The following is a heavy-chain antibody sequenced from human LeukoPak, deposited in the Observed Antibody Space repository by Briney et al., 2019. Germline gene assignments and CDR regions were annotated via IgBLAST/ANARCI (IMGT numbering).Heavy chain of an antibody. CDR1: GFTFSSYG. V-gene: IGHV3-33*01. D-gene: IGHD4-23*01. CDR2: IWYDGSNK. J-gene: IGHJ4*02. CDR3: ARDRDYGGQADYFDF. Sequence: GGSLRLSCAASGFTFSSYGMRWVRQAPGKGLEWVAAIWYDGSNKYYADSVKGRFTISRDNSKNTLYLQMNSVRAEDAAVYYCARDRDYGGQADYFDFWGQGTLVTVSS.